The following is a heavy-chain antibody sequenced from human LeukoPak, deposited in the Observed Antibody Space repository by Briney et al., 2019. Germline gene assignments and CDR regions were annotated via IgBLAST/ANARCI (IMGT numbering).Heavy chain of an antibody. D-gene: IGHD5-18*01. Sequence: ASVKVSCKASGYTFTGHYIHWVRQAPGQGLEWMGWIKPDSGATNYAQKLQGRVTMTRDTSISTAHMELSRLTSDDTAVYYCARPEYRYGYILDYWGQGTLVTVSS. CDR2: IKPDSGAT. CDR3: ARPEYRYGYILDY. J-gene: IGHJ4*02. V-gene: IGHV1-2*02. CDR1: GYTFTGHY.